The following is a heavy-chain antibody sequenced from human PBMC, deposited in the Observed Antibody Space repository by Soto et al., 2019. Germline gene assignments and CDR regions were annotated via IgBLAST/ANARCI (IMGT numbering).Heavy chain of an antibody. CDR2: INPSGGST. CDR3: ARGITIFGVAVGADAFDI. V-gene: IGHV1-46*01. CDR1: VYTFPSYY. Sequence: GXSLKVSCQASVYTFPSYYMHWVRHAPGQGLEWMGIINPSGGSTSYAQKFQGRVTMTRDTSTSTVYMELSSLRSEDTAVYYCARGITIFGVAVGADAFDIWGQGTMVTVSS. D-gene: IGHD3-3*01. J-gene: IGHJ3*02.